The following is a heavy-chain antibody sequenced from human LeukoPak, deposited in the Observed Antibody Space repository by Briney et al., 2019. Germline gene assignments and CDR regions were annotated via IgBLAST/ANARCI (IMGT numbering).Heavy chain of an antibody. J-gene: IGHJ4*02. Sequence: GGSLRRSCAASGFAFSNYWMSWVRQAPGKGLEWVANMDQDGSEKNYVDSVKGRFTISRDNAQDSLYLQMNSLRAEDTAVYYCARDRGYSNFDYWGQGTLVTVSS. CDR3: ARDRGYSNFDY. D-gene: IGHD4-11*01. V-gene: IGHV3-7*01. CDR1: GFAFSNYW. CDR2: MDQDGSEK.